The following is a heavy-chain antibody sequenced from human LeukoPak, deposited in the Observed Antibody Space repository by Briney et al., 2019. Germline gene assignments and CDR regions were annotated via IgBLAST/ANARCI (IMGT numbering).Heavy chain of an antibody. J-gene: IGHJ4*02. CDR1: GYTFTSYY. CDR2: INPSGGST. V-gene: IGHV1-46*01. Sequence: ASVKVSCKASGYTFTSYYMHWVRQAPGQGLEWMGIINPSGGSTSYAQKFQGRVTMTRDTSTSTAYMDLRGLSTDDTAVYYCGRDQASGSGSYQDHWGQGTLVTVSS. CDR3: GRDQASGSGSYQDH. D-gene: IGHD3-10*01.